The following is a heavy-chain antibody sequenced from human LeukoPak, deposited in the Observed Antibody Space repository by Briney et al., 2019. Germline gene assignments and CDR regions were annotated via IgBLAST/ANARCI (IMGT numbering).Heavy chain of an antibody. J-gene: IGHJ4*02. CDR3: ARHVAGGDFWGPDY. Sequence: SETLSLTCTVSGGSISSHYWSWIRQPPGKGLEWIGYIYYSGGTNYNPSLKSRVTISVDTSKNQFSLKLISVTAADTAVYYCARHVAGGDFWGPDYWGQGTLVTVSS. CDR2: IYYSGGT. D-gene: IGHD2-21*01. CDR1: GGSISSHY. V-gene: IGHV4-59*08.